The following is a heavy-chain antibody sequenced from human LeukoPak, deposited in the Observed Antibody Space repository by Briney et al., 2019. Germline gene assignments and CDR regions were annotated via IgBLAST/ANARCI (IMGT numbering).Heavy chain of an antibody. J-gene: IGHJ4*02. CDR3: AGGPGSLLH. CDR2: TYYRSKWYN. V-gene: IGHV6-1*01. CDR1: GDTVFSTTVA. Sequence: SQTLSLTCAISGDTVFSTTVAWNWIRQSPSRGLEWLGRTYYRSKWYNGYAVSVKSRITINPDTSKNQFSLHLNSVTPEDTAVYYCAGGPGSLLHWGQGILVTVSS.